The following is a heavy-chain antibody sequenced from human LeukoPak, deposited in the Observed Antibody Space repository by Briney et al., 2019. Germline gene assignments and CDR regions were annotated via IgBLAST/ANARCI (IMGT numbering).Heavy chain of an antibody. CDR2: MNPNSGNT. D-gene: IGHD3-10*01. Sequence: GASVKVSCKASGYTFTSYDINWVRQATGQGLEWMGWMNPNSGNTGYAQKFQGRVTITRNTSISTAYMELSSLRSEDTAVYYCARGTGKVPYYYCMDVWGKGTTVTVSS. CDR1: GYTFTSYD. CDR3: ARGTGKVPYYYCMDV. V-gene: IGHV1-8*03. J-gene: IGHJ6*03.